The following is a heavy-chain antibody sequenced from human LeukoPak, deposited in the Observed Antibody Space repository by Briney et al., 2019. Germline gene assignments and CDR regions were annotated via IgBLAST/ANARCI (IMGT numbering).Heavy chain of an antibody. J-gene: IGHJ6*03. V-gene: IGHV4-39*07. Sequence: SETLSLTCTVSGGSISSSSYYWGWIRQPPGKGLEWIGSIYYSGSTYYNPSLKSRVTISVDTSKNQFSLKLSSVTAADAAVYYCARDQSGYYPYGHYYYYMDVWGKGTTVTVSS. CDR3: ARDQSGYYPYGHYYYYMDV. CDR1: GGSISSSSYY. CDR2: IYYSGST. D-gene: IGHD3-3*01.